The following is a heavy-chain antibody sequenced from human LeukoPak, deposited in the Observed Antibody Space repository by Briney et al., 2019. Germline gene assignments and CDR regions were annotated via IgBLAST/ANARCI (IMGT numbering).Heavy chain of an antibody. CDR1: GFTFSAYS. V-gene: IGHV3-21*01. CDR2: ISSSSSYI. J-gene: IGHJ4*02. D-gene: IGHD3-10*01. Sequence: PGGSLRLSCATSGFTFSAYSMIWVRQTPGKGLEWVSSISSSSSYIYYADSVKGRFTISRDNAKNSLYLQMNSLRAEDTAVYYCASLTGALGELSLFDYWGQGTLVTVSS. CDR3: ASLTGALGELSLFDY.